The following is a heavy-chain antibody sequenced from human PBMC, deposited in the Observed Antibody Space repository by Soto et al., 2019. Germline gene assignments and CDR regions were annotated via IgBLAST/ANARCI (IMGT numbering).Heavy chain of an antibody. CDR2: LYWDDDK. Sequence: QVTLKESGPTLVKPTQTLTLTCTVSGLSLRTTGVGVGWVRQPPGKALEWLALLYWDDDKRYSPSLRSRLTIAKDISEQQVVLTITHMDTVDTATYYCVQSRFGGDCLDIYSPHAYNGLDVWGQRTTVTVSS. J-gene: IGHJ6*02. CDR3: VQSRFGGDCLDIYSPHAYNGLDV. CDR1: GLSLRTTGVG. D-gene: IGHD2-21*02. V-gene: IGHV2-5*02.